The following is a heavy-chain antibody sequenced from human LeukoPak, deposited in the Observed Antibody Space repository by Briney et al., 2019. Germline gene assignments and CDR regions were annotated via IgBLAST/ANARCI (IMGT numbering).Heavy chain of an antibody. D-gene: IGHD1-20*01. CDR1: GFTFSSYG. CDR2: IRYDGSNK. CDR3: AKVGGDNWSLDY. J-gene: IGHJ4*02. V-gene: IGHV3-30*02. Sequence: PGGSLRLSCAASGFTFSSYGMHWVRQAPGKGLEWVAFIRYDGSNKYYADSVKGRFTISRDNSKNTLYLQMNSLRAEDTVVYYCAKVGGDNWSLDYWGQGTLDTVSS.